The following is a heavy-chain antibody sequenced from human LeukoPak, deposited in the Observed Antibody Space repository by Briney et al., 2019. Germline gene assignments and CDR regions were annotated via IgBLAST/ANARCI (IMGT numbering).Heavy chain of an antibody. CDR2: FDPEDGET. CDR3: ATGLLGNYGWFDP. CDR1: GYTLTELS. J-gene: IGHJ5*02. V-gene: IGHV1-24*01. Sequence: ASVKVSCKVSGYTLTELSMHWVRQAPGKGLEWMGGFDPEDGETIYAQKSQGRVTMTEDTSTDTAYMELSSLRSEDTAVYYCATGLLGNYGWFDPWGQGTLVTVSS. D-gene: IGHD1-7*01.